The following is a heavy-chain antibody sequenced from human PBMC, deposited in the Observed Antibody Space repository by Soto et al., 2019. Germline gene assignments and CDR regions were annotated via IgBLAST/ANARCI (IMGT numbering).Heavy chain of an antibody. J-gene: IGHJ4*02. V-gene: IGHV4-4*02. D-gene: IGHD3-9*01. CDR2: IYHSGST. CDR1: GGSISSSNW. Sequence: SETLSLTCAVSGGSISSSNWWSWVRQPPGKGLEWIGEIYHSGSTNYNPSLKSRVTISVDKSKNQFSLKLSSVTAADTAVYYCARAGDILTGYYKGYYFDYWGQGTLVTVSS. CDR3: ARAGDILTGYYKGYYFDY.